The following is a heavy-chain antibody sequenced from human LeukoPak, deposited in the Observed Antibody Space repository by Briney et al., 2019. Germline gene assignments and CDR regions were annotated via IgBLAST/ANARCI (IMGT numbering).Heavy chain of an antibody. J-gene: IGHJ4*02. V-gene: IGHV3-33*01. CDR1: GFSFSTYA. CDR2: IWHDASHT. CDR3: AREIFGAGSYPEY. D-gene: IGHD3-10*01. Sequence: GGSLSLSCAASGFSFSTYAMHWVRQAPGKGLEWVALIWHDASHTFYTDSVKGRFTISRDNSKNTVYLQMNSLGGEDTAVYYCAREIFGAGSYPEYWGQGTLVTVSS.